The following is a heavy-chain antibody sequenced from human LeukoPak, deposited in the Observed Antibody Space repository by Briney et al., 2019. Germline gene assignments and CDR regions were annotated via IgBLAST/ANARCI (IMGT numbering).Heavy chain of an antibody. Sequence: GGSLRPSCAASGFTFSVYSMNWVRQAPGKGLEWVSYISSGSSTIYYADPVKGRVTISRDNVENSLYLQMNSLRVEDTAVYYCAREFEVPAAAPDYYYYYYIDVWGKGTTVTVSS. V-gene: IGHV3-48*04. CDR2: ISSGSSTI. CDR1: GFTFSVYS. J-gene: IGHJ6*03. CDR3: AREFEVPAAAPDYYYYYYIDV. D-gene: IGHD2-2*01.